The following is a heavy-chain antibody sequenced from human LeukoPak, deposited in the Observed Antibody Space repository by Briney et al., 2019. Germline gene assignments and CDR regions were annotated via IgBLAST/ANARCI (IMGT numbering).Heavy chain of an antibody. Sequence: SETLSLTCTVSTASFSSITYYWGWIRQPPGRGLEWIGTIYLGGGTYYHPTLKSRVTMSVDTAKSQFSLKLGYVAAADTAVYYCARHAGGIAAAGTRSFDYWGQGTLVTVSS. CDR3: ARHAGGIAAAGTRSFDY. CDR2: IYLGGGT. V-gene: IGHV4-39*01. CDR1: TASFSSITYY. J-gene: IGHJ4*02. D-gene: IGHD6-13*01.